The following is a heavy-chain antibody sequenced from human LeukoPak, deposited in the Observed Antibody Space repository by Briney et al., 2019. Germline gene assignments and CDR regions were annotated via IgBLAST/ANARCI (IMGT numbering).Heavy chain of an antibody. D-gene: IGHD2-15*01. CDR1: GGSFSGYY. CDR2: INHSGST. CDR3: ARGRSLSLGYCSGGSCSLGFGIRY. Sequence: PSETLSLTCAVYGGSFSGYYWSWIRQPPGKGLEWIGEINHSGSTNYNPSLKSRVTISVDTSKNQFSLKLSSVTAADTAVYYCARGRSLSLGYCSGGSCSLGFGIRYWGQGTLVTVSS. J-gene: IGHJ4*02. V-gene: IGHV4-34*01.